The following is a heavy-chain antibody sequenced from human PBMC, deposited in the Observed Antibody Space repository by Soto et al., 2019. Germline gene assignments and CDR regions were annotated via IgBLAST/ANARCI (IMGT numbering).Heavy chain of an antibody. J-gene: IGHJ5*02. CDR2: ITDSGGST. D-gene: IGHD6-13*01. CDR1: GFTFSSYA. Sequence: PGGSLRLSCAASGFTFSSYAMSWVRQAPGKGLEWVSDITDSGGSTYYADSVKGRFTISRDNSKNTLYLQMNSLRAEDTAVYYCAKDASGGYSSSRKWFDPWGQGTLVTVSS. V-gene: IGHV3-23*01. CDR3: AKDASGGYSSSRKWFDP.